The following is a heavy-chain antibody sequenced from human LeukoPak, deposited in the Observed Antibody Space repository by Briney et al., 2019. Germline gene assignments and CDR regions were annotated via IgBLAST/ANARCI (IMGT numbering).Heavy chain of an antibody. CDR1: GFTHSNYW. D-gene: IGHD1-1*01. CDR2: IKPDGSEK. V-gene: IGHV3-7*03. Sequence: GGSLRLSCAASGFTHSNYWMTWVRQAPGKGLEWVANIKPDGSEKYYVDSVKGRFTISRDNAKNSLYLQMNSLRAEDTAVYYCANSQTGTTSAGFDYWGQGTLVTVSS. CDR3: ANSQTGTTSAGFDY. J-gene: IGHJ4*02.